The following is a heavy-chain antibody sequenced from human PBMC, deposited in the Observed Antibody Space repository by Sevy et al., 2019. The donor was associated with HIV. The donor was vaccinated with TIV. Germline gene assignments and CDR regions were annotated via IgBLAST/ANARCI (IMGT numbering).Heavy chain of an antibody. CDR3: ARGTLGPAAFDI. CDR1: GFTVSSNS. CDR2: INSSGST. Sequence: GGSLRLSCAASGFTVSSNSMSWVRQAPGKGLEWVSVINSSGSTYYADSVKGRVTISRDNSQNTLYLQMNGLSAEDTAVYYCARGTLGPAAFDIWGQGTMVTVSS. D-gene: IGHD2-2*01. V-gene: IGHV3-53*01. J-gene: IGHJ3*02.